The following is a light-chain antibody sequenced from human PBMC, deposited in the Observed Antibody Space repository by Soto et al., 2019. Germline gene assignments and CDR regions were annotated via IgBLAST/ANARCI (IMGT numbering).Light chain of an antibody. CDR1: QSISSY. CDR2: GAS. J-gene: IGKJ1*01. CDR3: QQYDSYPRT. Sequence: AIQLAQSPSTFSASTGERATITGRASQSISSYLAWYQQKLGKAPRLLLYGASSLDSGIPSRFSGSGSGTDFTLTISCLQSEDFATYYCQQYDSYPRTFGQGTKVDIK. V-gene: IGKV1-8*01.